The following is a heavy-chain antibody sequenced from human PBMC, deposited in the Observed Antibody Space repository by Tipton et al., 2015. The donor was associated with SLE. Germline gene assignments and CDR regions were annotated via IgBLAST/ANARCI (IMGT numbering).Heavy chain of an antibody. CDR2: ISYDGSNK. D-gene: IGHD6-13*01. CDR3: ARGGIAAAAEYYYMDV. Sequence: SLRLSCEASGFTFSSYAMHWVRQAPGKGLEWVAVISYDGSNKYYADSVKGRFTISRDNSKNTLYLQMNSLRAEDTAVYYCARGGIAAAAEYYYMDVGGKGTTVTVSS. V-gene: IGHV3-30*04. J-gene: IGHJ6*03. CDR1: GFTFSSYA.